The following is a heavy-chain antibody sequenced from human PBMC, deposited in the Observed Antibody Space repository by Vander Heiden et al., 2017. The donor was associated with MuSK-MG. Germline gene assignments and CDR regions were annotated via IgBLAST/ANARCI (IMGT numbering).Heavy chain of an antibody. CDR2: ISSSGSTI. J-gene: IGHJ4*02. Sequence: EVQLVESGGGLVQPGGSLRLTCAASGFTFSSYEMNWVRQAPGKGLEWVSYISSSGSTIYYADSVKGRFTISRDNAKNSLYLQMNRLRAEDTAVYYCASRGRWFKGGYWGQGTLVTVSS. CDR1: GFTFSSYE. D-gene: IGHD3-16*01. CDR3: ASRGRWFKGGY. V-gene: IGHV3-48*03.